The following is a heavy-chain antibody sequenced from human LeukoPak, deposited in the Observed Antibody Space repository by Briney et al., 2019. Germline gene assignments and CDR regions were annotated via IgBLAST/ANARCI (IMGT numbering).Heavy chain of an antibody. CDR2: IYSSGCT. V-gene: IGHV4-39*01. J-gene: IGHJ4*02. Sequence: KPSETLSLTCTVSGGSISSSSYYWGWIRQPPGKGLEWIGSIYSSGCTYYNPSLKSRVTISVDTSKNQFSLNLSSVPASDTAVYYCARRGGSGRSFDYWGQGILVSVSS. CDR3: ARRGGSGRSFDY. CDR1: GGSISSSSYY. D-gene: IGHD3-10*01.